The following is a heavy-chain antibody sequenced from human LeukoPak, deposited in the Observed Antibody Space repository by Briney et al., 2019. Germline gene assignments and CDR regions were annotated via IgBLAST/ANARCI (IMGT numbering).Heavy chain of an antibody. Sequence: GGALRLSWAASGCTFSSYGMDWVRQAPGKGLEWVAVIWYDGSNKYYADSVKGRFTISRDNSKHTLYLQMNSLRAEDTAVYYCATGPYYDSSGYFSLPDYWGQGTLVTVSS. D-gene: IGHD3-22*01. CDR2: IWYDGSNK. CDR1: GCTFSSYG. J-gene: IGHJ4*02. CDR3: ATGPYYDSSGYFSLPDY. V-gene: IGHV3-33*01.